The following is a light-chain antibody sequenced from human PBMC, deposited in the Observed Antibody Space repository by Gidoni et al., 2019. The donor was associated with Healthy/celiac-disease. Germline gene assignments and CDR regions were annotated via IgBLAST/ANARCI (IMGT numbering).Light chain of an antibody. V-gene: IGKV1-33*01. Sequence: DIQMTQSASSLSASVGDRVTITCQVSQDISNYLNWYQQNPGKAPKLLIYDASNLETGVPSRFSGSGSGTDFTFTISSLQPEDIATYYCQQDDNLPITFGGGTKVEIK. J-gene: IGKJ4*01. CDR1: QDISNY. CDR2: DAS. CDR3: QQDDNLPIT.